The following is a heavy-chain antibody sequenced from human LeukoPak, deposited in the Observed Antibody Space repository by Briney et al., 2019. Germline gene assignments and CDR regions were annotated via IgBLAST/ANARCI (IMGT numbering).Heavy chain of an antibody. V-gene: IGHV2-5*01. J-gene: IGHJ5*02. CDR3: AHILLGDNWFDP. CDR1: GFSLYTSAVG. CDR2: IFWNDDK. Sequence: SGPALAKPTQTLTLTCTFSGFSLYTSAVGVGWIRQPPGKALEWLALIFWNDDKRYSPSLKSRLTIIKDTSKNQVVLTMTNMDPVDTATYFCAHILLGDNWFDPWGQGTLVTVSS. D-gene: IGHD3-16*01.